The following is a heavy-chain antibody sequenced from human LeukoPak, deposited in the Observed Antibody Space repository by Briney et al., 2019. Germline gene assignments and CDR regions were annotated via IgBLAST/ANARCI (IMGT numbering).Heavy chain of an antibody. V-gene: IGHV4-59*01. Sequence: PSETLSLPCTVAGGSLSCYYWSWIGQPPRKGLEWIGYIYYSGSNNYNPSLRSRVPISVDTSKNQFSLKLSSVTAPGTAVYCCASGSGSYQVDYWVQGTVVSVCS. J-gene: IGHJ4*02. CDR1: GGSLSCYY. CDR3: ASGSGSYQVDY. D-gene: IGHD1-26*01. CDR2: IYYSGSN.